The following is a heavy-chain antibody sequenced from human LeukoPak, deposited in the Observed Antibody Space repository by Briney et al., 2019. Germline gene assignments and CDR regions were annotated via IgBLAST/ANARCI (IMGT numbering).Heavy chain of an antibody. V-gene: IGHV3-7*01. CDR3: ARAPTYYYYMDV. Sequence: PGGSLRLSWAASGFTFSSYWLSWVRQAPGEGLEWVANIKQDGSEKYYVDSVKGRFTISRDNAKNSLYLQMNSLRAEDTAVYYCARAPTYYYYMDVWGKGTTVTISS. J-gene: IGHJ6*03. CDR1: GFTFSSYW. CDR2: IKQDGSEK.